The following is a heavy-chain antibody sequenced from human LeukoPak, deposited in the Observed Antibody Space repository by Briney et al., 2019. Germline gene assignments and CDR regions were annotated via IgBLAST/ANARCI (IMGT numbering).Heavy chain of an antibody. CDR2: MSWNSGSI. Sequence: GGTLRLSCAASGFTFDDYAMHWVRQAPGKGLEWVSGMSWNSGSIGYADSVKGRFTNSRDNAKNSLYLQMNSLRAEDTALYYCAKDFLGWSKVFDYWGQGTLVTVSS. CDR1: GFTFDDYA. V-gene: IGHV3-9*01. CDR3: AKDFLGWSKVFDY. D-gene: IGHD6-19*01. J-gene: IGHJ4*02.